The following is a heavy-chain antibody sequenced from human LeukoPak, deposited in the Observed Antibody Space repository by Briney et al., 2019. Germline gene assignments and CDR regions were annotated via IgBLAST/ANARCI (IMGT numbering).Heavy chain of an antibody. CDR1: GGSISSSSYY. J-gene: IGHJ5*02. V-gene: IGHV4-39*07. D-gene: IGHD4-11*01. CDR2: IYYSGST. CDR3: ARVGVGYSNYPAVRYNWFDP. Sequence: SETLSLTCTFSGGSISSSSYYWGWIRQPPGKGLEWIGSIYYSGSTYYNPSLKSRVTISVDTSKNQFSLKPSSVTAADTAVYYCARVGVGYSNYPAVRYNWFDPWGQGTLVTVSS.